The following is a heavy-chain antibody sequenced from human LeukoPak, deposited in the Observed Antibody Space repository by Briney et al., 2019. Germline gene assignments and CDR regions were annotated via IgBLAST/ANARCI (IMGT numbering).Heavy chain of an antibody. CDR2: ISYDGSNK. CDR1: GFTFSSYG. D-gene: IGHD2-15*01. Sequence: GALRLSCAASGFTFSSYGMHWVRQAPGKGLEWVAVISYDGSNKYHADSVKGRFTISRDNAKNTLYLHMNSLRADDTAVYYCARGGSCSGGNCKYTRKEIGYWGQGTLVTVSS. J-gene: IGHJ4*02. V-gene: IGHV3-30*03. CDR3: ARGGSCSGGNCKYTRKEIGY.